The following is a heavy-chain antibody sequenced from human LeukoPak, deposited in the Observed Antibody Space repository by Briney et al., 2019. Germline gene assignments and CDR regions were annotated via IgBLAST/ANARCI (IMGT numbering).Heavy chain of an antibody. Sequence: GASVKVSCKASGYTFTGYYMHWVRQAPGQGLEWMGWINPNSGGTNYAQKFQGRVTMTRDTSISTAYMELSRLRSDDTAVYYCSVLSVPAAPNESIWFDPWGQGTLVTVSS. CDR1: GYTFTGYY. J-gene: IGHJ5*02. CDR2: INPNSGGT. D-gene: IGHD2-2*01. CDR3: SVLSVPAAPNESIWFDP. V-gene: IGHV1-2*02.